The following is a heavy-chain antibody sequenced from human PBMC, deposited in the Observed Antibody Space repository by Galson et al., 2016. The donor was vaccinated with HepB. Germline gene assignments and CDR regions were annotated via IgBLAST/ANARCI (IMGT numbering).Heavy chain of an antibody. CDR3: ARDEELAYYYGMDV. CDR2: ISSRSCYI. D-gene: IGHD3-10*01. CDR1: GFTFRSYN. J-gene: IGHJ6*02. Sequence: SLRLSCAASGFTFRSYNMNWVRQAPGKGLEWVSSISSRSCYIYYTDSVKGRFTISRDNAKNSVYLQMNSLRAEDTAVYYCARDEELAYYYGMDVWGQGTTVAVSS. V-gene: IGHV3-21*01.